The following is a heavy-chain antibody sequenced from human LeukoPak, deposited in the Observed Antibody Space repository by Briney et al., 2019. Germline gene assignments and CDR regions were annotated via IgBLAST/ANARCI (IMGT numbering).Heavy chain of an antibody. CDR3: ARGWCSGGSCSENY. Sequence: GASVTVSFKASGYTFTDYYMHWVRQAPGQGLEWMGWINPKSGGTNYAQKFQGRVSMTRDTSISTAYMELSRLTSDDAAVYFCARGWCSGGSCSENYWDQGTLVTVSS. D-gene: IGHD2-15*01. CDR1: GYTFTDYY. V-gene: IGHV1-2*02. CDR2: INPKSGGT. J-gene: IGHJ4*02.